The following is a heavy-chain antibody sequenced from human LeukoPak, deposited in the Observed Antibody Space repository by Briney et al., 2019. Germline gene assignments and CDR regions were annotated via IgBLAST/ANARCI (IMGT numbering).Heavy chain of an antibody. Sequence: PGGSLRLSCAASGFTFSDYSMTWIRQAPGKGLEWVSYISSRGNTLYYADSVKDRFAISRDNAKNSLYLQMNSLRAEDTAVYYCXXDLXSVYYYFDYWGQGTLVTVSS. CDR3: XXDLXSVYYYFDY. J-gene: IGHJ4*02. V-gene: IGHV3-11*01. D-gene: IGHD3-10*01. CDR2: ISSRGNTL. CDR1: GFTFSDYS.